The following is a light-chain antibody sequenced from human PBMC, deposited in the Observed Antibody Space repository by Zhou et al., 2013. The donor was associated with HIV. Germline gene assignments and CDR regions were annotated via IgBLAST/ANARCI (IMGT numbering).Light chain of an antibody. J-gene: IGKJ4*01. Sequence: EIVMTQSPATLSVSPGERATLSCRASQSVGNSLDWFQQRLGQAPKLLIYAASNRATGIPARFSGSGSGTDFTLTISSLEPEDFAVYYCQQRSIWPLTFGGGTKVEIK. V-gene: IGKV3-11*01. CDR3: QQRSIWPLT. CDR1: QSVGNS. CDR2: AAS.